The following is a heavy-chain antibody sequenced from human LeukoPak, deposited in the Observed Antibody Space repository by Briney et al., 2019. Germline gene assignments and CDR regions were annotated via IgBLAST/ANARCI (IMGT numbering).Heavy chain of an antibody. Sequence: QPGGSLRLSCAASGFTVSGNYISWVRQSPGKGLEWVSVIYSGETTYYADSVKGRFTLSRDNFKNTVYLQMNRLRAEDTAVYYCAKENVAAALPDNWFDPWGQGTLVTVSS. CDR3: AKENVAAALPDNWFDP. J-gene: IGHJ5*02. CDR2: IYSGETT. CDR1: GFTVSGNY. D-gene: IGHD2-2*01. V-gene: IGHV3-53*01.